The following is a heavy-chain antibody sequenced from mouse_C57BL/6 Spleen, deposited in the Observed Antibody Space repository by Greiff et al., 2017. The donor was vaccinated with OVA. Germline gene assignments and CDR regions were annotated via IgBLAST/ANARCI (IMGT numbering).Heavy chain of an antibody. Sequence: EPGPGLVKPSQSLSLTCSVTGYSITSGYYWNWIRQFPGNKLEWMGYISYDGSNNYNPSLKNRISITRDTSKNQFFLKLNSVTTEDTATYYCARGLGYYFDYWGQGTTLTVS. V-gene: IGHV3-6*01. CDR2: ISYDGSN. CDR1: GYSITSGYY. J-gene: IGHJ2*01. D-gene: IGHD4-1*01. CDR3: ARGLGYYFDY.